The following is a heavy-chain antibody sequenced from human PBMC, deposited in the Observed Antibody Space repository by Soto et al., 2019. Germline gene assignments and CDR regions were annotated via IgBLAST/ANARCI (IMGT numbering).Heavy chain of an antibody. CDR1: SGSISSSNW. J-gene: IGHJ6*03. Sequence: SETLSLTCAVSSGSISSSNWWSWVRQPPGKGLEWIGEIYHSGSTNYNPSLKSRVTISVDKSKNQFSLKLSSVTAAETAVYYRARAQWLLYYYYMDVWGKGTTVTVSS. CDR2: IYHSGST. V-gene: IGHV4-4*02. CDR3: ARAQWLLYYYYMDV. D-gene: IGHD3-22*01.